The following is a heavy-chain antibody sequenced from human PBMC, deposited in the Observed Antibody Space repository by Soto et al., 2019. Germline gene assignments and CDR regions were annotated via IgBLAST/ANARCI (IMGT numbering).Heavy chain of an antibody. CDR2: ISYSGRT. Sequence: QVQLQESGPGLVKPSQTLSLTCAVSGGSISGNGYYWNWIRQHPGKGLEWIGYISYSGRTFYSPSLKSRVTASLDTSKNPFSLKLSSVTAADTAIYYCARGSIFGVVLNAFDVWGQGTLVAVSS. D-gene: IGHD3-3*01. CDR3: ARGSIFGVVLNAFDV. CDR1: GGSISGNGYY. V-gene: IGHV4-31*11. J-gene: IGHJ3*01.